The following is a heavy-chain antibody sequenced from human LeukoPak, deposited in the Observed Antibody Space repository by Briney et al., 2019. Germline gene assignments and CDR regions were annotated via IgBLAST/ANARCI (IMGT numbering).Heavy chain of an antibody. J-gene: IGHJ5*02. V-gene: IGHV4-4*02. Sequence: SETLSLTCAVSGGSISSSNWWSWVRQPPGKGLEWIGEIYHSGSANYNPSLKSRVTISLDKSKKQFSLKLSSLTAADTAVYYCARDRCSSSSCSKYNWFDPWGQGTLVTVSS. CDR2: IYHSGSA. CDR3: ARDRCSSSSCSKYNWFDP. CDR1: GGSISSSNW. D-gene: IGHD2-2*01.